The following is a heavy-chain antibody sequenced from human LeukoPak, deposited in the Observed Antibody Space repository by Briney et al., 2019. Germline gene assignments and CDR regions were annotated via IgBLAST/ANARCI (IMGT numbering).Heavy chain of an antibody. V-gene: IGHV3-21*01. CDR3: ARGIAVAGRVDY. CDR2: ISSSSSYI. Sequence: GGSLRLSCAASGFTFSSYSMNWVRQAPGKGLEWVSSISSSSSYIYYADSVKGRFTNSRDNAKNSLYLQMNSLRAEDTAVYYCARGIAVAGRVDYWGQGTLVTVSS. D-gene: IGHD6-19*01. J-gene: IGHJ4*02. CDR1: GFTFSSYS.